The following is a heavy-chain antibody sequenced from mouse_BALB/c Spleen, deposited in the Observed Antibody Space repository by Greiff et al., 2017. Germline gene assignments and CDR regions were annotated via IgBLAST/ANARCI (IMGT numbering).Heavy chain of an antibody. Sequence: QVQLQQPGAELVKPGASVKLSCKASGYTFTSYWMHWVKQRPGQGLEWIGEINPSNGRTNYNEKFKSKATLTVDKSSSTAYMQLSSLTSEDPAVYYCARTLYYRYAWVAYWGQGTLVTVSA. CDR1: GYTFTSYW. V-gene: IGHV1S81*02. D-gene: IGHD2-14*01. CDR2: INPSNGRT. CDR3: ARTLYYRYAWVAY. J-gene: IGHJ3*01.